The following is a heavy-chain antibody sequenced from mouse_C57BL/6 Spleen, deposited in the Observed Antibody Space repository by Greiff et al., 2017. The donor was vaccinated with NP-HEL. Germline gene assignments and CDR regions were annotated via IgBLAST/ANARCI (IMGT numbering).Heavy chain of an antibody. CDR3: ARSDGSSSYWYFDV. CDR2: IFPGSGST. D-gene: IGHD1-1*01. Sequence: VKLMESGPELVKPGASVKISCKASGYTFTDYYINWVKQRPGQGLEWIGWIFPGSGSTYYNEKFKGKATLTVDKSSSTAYMLLSSLTSEDSAVYFCARSDGSSSYWYFDVWGTGTTVTVSS. V-gene: IGHV1-75*01. J-gene: IGHJ1*03. CDR1: GYTFTDYY.